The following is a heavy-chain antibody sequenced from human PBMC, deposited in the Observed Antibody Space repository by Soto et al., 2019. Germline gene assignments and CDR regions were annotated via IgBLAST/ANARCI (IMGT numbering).Heavy chain of an antibody. V-gene: IGHV3-23*01. J-gene: IGHJ4*02. D-gene: IGHD3-22*01. CDR1: GFTFSSYA. Sequence: PWGSLRLSCAASGFTFSSYAMSWVRQAPGKGLEWVSAISGSVGSTYYADSVKGRFTISRDNSKNTLYLQMNSLRAEDTAVYYCAKDGRYYYDSSGYLDYWGQGTLVTVSS. CDR2: ISGSVGST. CDR3: AKDGRYYYDSSGYLDY.